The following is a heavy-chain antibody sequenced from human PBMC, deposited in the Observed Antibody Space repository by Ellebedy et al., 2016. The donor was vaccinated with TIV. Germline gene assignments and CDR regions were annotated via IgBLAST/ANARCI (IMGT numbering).Heavy chain of an antibody. CDR1: GYTFTSYS. J-gene: IGHJ4*02. CDR3: VGSSSWYGSFDY. Sequence: SVKVSCXASGYTFTSYSIHWVRQAPGQGLEWMGGIIPIFGTANYAQKFQGRVTITADESTSTAYMELSSLRSEDTAVYYCVGSSSWYGSFDYWGQGTLVTVSS. D-gene: IGHD6-13*01. CDR2: IIPIFGTA. V-gene: IGHV1-69*13.